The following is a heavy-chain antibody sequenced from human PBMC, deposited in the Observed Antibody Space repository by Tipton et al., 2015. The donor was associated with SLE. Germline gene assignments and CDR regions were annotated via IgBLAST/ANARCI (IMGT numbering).Heavy chain of an antibody. Sequence: GSLRLSCAASGFTFSSYSMNWVRQAPGKGLEWVSSISSSSSYIYYADSVKGRFTISRDNAKNSLYLQMNSLRAEDTAVYYCARSDSSSSYYFNYWGQGTLVTVSS. V-gene: IGHV3-21*04. J-gene: IGHJ4*02. CDR1: GFTFSSYS. D-gene: IGHD6-13*01. CDR2: ISSSSSYI. CDR3: ARSDSSSSYYFNY.